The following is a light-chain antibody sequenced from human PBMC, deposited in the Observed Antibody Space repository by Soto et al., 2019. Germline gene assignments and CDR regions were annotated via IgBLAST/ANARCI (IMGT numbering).Light chain of an antibody. Sequence: EIVMTQSPATLSVSPGERATLSCRASQSVSSNLAWYQQKPGQAPRPHFSGTSTRATDIPARFSASGSGTDCTLTISSLEPEDFAVYHCQQRRNWPPGNTFGQGTRLEIK. CDR2: GTS. V-gene: IGKV3-15*01. CDR1: QSVSSN. CDR3: QQRRNWPPGNT. J-gene: IGKJ5*01.